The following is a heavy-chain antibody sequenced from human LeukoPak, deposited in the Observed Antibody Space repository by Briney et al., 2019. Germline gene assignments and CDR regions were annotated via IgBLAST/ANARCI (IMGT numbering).Heavy chain of an antibody. CDR3: ARPVTYGGVYFDY. CDR2: IKQDGSEK. J-gene: IGHJ4*02. D-gene: IGHD3-16*01. V-gene: IGHV3-7*05. CDR1: GFTFSSYW. Sequence: QPGGSLRLSCAASGFTFSSYWMSWVRQAPGKGLEWVANIKQDGSEKYYVDSVKGRFTISRDNAKNSLYLQMNSLRAEDTAVYYCARPVTYGGVYFDYWGQGTLVTVSS.